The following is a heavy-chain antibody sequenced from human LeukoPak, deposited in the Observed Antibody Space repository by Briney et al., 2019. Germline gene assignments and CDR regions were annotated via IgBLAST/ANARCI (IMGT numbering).Heavy chain of an antibody. CDR1: GGSISSSSYY. CDR3: ASHGASSPSQSYYDFWSGFEAFDI. J-gene: IGHJ3*02. V-gene: IGHV4-39*01. CDR2: IYYSGST. D-gene: IGHD3-3*01. Sequence: PSETLSLTCTVSGGSISSSSYYWGWIRQPPGKGLEWIGSIYYSGSTYYNPSLKSRVTISVDTSKNQFSLKLSSVTAADTAVYYCASHGASSPSQSYYDFWSGFEAFDIWGQGTMVTVSS.